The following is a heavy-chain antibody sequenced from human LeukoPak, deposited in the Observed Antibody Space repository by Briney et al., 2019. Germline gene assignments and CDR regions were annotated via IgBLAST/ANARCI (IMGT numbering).Heavy chain of an antibody. J-gene: IGHJ4*02. CDR2: ISSSGSTI. Sequence: GGSLRLSCAASGFTFSSSEMNWVRQAPGKGLEWVSYISSSGSTIYCADSVKGRFTVSRDNAKNSLYLQMNSLRAEDTAVYYCATFPAEGYCSGGSCYSEDYWGQGTLVTVSS. CDR1: GFTFSSSE. D-gene: IGHD2-15*01. CDR3: ATFPAEGYCSGGSCYSEDY. V-gene: IGHV3-48*03.